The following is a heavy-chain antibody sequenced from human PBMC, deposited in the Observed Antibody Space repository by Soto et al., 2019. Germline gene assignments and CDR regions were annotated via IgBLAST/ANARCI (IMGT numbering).Heavy chain of an antibody. D-gene: IGHD3-10*01. CDR3: AKAAARGDY. Sequence: GGSLRLSCAASGFTFSSYWMHWVRQVPGKGLVWVSRINTDGSSTTYADSVKGRFTISRDNAKNTLYLQMNRLRAEDTAVYYCAKAAARGDYWGQGTLVTVSS. V-gene: IGHV3-74*03. CDR2: INTDGSST. J-gene: IGHJ4*02. CDR1: GFTFSSYW.